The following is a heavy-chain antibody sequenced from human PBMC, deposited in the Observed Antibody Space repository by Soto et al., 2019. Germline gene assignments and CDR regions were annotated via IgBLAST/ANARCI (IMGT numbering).Heavy chain of an antibody. V-gene: IGHV6-1*01. CDR2: TYFRSKWYN. CDR3: AKGDNLGPKTGYAFDP. Sequence: SQTLSLTCAISGDSVSSNTASWNWIRQSPSRGLEWLGRTYFRSKWYNDYAVSVKRRIIINPDTSNNQFSLQLNSGTPEDTAVYFCAKGDNLGPKTGYAFDPWGQGIMVTVSS. J-gene: IGHJ5*02. D-gene: IGHD5-12*01. CDR1: GDSVSSNTAS.